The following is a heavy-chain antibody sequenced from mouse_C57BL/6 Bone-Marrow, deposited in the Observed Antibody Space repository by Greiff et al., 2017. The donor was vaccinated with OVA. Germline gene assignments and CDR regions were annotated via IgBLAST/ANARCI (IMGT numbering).Heavy chain of an antibody. V-gene: IGHV5-4*01. CDR2: ISDGGSYT. D-gene: IGHD2-3*01. CDR1: GFTFSSYA. CDR3: AREGYDGYAWFAY. J-gene: IGHJ3*01. Sequence: EVKLVESGGGLVKPGGSLKLSCAASGFTFSSYAMSWVRQTPEKRLEWVATISDGGSYTYYPDNVQGRFTISRDNAKNNLYLQLSHLKSEDTAMYYCAREGYDGYAWFAYWGQGTLVTVSA.